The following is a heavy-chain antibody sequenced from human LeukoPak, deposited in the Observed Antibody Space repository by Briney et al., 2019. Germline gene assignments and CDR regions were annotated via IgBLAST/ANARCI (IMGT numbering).Heavy chain of an antibody. J-gene: IGHJ4*02. D-gene: IGHD2-15*01. CDR1: GGSISSYY. Sequence: SETLSLTCTVSGGSISSYYWSWIRQPPGKGLEWIGYIYYSGSTNYNPSLKSRVTISVDTSNNQFSLKLSSVTAADTAIYYCATYTRHCSGGTCYSIDYWGQGTLVTVSS. CDR3: ATYTRHCSGGTCYSIDY. V-gene: IGHV4-59*08. CDR2: IYYSGST.